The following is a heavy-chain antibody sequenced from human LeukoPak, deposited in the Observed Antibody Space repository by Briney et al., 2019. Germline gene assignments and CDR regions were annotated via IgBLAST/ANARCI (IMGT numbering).Heavy chain of an antibody. CDR3: ARGSRDSGGYYNTFDI. CDR1: GFTFSSYA. CDR2: IYRAGST. Sequence: GGSLRLSCAASGFTFSSYAMHWVRQAPGKGLVWVAVIYRAGSTYYADSVKGRFIISSDNSKNTLYLQMNSLRAEDTAVYYCARGSRDSGGYYNTFDIWGQGTVVAVSS. D-gene: IGHD3-22*01. V-gene: IGHV3-66*01. J-gene: IGHJ3*02.